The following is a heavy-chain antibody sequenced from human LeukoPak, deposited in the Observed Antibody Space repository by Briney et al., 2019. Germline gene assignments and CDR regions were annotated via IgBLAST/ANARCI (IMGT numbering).Heavy chain of an antibody. V-gene: IGHV1-18*01. J-gene: IGHJ4*02. CDR3: ARWGDCSSTSCHLTTGDFDY. D-gene: IGHD2-2*01. CDR1: GYTFTSYG. Sequence: ASVKVSCKASGYTFTSYGISWVRQAPGQGLEWMGWISAYNGNTNYAQKLQGRVTMTTDTSTSTAYMELRSLRSDDTAVYYCARWGDCSSTSCHLTTGDFDYWGQGTLVTVSS. CDR2: ISAYNGNT.